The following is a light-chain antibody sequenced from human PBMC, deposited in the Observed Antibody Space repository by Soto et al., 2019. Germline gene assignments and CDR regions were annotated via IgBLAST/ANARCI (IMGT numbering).Light chain of an antibody. CDR2: AAS. CDR3: QQGDSFPIT. CDR1: QSISTW. J-gene: IGKJ5*01. V-gene: IGKV1-12*01. Sequence: DIQMTQSPSSVSASVGDRVTITCRASQSISTWLAWYQQKPGTVPKLLIYAASSLQSGVPSRFSGSGVGTEFTLTLPSLQPEDFGTYYCQQGDSFPITFGQGTRLESK.